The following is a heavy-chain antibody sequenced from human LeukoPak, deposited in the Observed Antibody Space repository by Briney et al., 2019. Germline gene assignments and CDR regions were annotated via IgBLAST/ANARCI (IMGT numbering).Heavy chain of an antibody. CDR2: ISGSGGST. J-gene: IGHJ4*02. V-gene: IGHV3-23*01. CDR3: AKDRRQLVRLYYFDY. Sequence: GGTLRLSCEASGFTFSTYGMSWVRQAPGKGLEWVSAISGSGGSTYYADSVKGRFTISRDNSKNTLYLQMNSLRAEDTAVYYCAKDRRQLVRLYYFDYWGQGTLVTVSS. CDR1: GFTFSTYG. D-gene: IGHD6-6*01.